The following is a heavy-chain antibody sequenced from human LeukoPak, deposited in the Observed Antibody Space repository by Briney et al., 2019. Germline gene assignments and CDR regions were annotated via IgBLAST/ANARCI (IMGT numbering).Heavy chain of an antibody. D-gene: IGHD1-1*01. CDR1: GFTFSSYS. Sequence: PGGSLGLSCAASGFTFSSYSMNWVRQAPGKGLEWVSSISSSSSYIYYADSVKGRFTISRDNAKNSLYLQMNSLRAEDTAVYYCARGDTTGTAYFDYWGQGTLVTVSS. V-gene: IGHV3-21*01. J-gene: IGHJ4*02. CDR3: ARGDTTGTAYFDY. CDR2: ISSSSSYI.